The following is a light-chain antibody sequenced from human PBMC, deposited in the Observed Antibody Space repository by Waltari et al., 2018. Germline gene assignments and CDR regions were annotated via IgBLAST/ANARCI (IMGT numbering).Light chain of an antibody. V-gene: IGLV7-43*01. J-gene: IGLJ3*02. CDR1: HGQVPRGNH. CDR2: STS. CDR3: LLFDGDARV. Sequence: QTVVTQEPSLTVSPGGTVPLTRASSHGQVPRGNHPNWLQQKPGQPPRLLIFSTSDKPSWTPARFSGSLLGGKAALTLSGVQPEDEADYYCLLFDGDARVFGGGTRLTVL.